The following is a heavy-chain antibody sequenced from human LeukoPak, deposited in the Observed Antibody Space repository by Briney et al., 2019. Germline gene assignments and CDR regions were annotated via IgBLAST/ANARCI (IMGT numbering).Heavy chain of an antibody. CDR3: AKDSYSSSWYGPINWFDP. D-gene: IGHD6-13*01. V-gene: IGHV3-30*02. J-gene: IGHJ5*02. CDR2: IRYDGSNK. Sequence: GGSLRLSCAASGFTFSSYGMHWVRQAPGKGLEWVAFIRYDGSNKYYADSVKGRFTISRDNSKNTLYLQMNSLRAEDTAVYYCAKDSYSSSWYGPINWFDPWGQGTLVTVSS. CDR1: GFTFSSYG.